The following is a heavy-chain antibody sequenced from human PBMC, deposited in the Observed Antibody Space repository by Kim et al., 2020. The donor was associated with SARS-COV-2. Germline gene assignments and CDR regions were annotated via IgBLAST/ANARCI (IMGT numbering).Heavy chain of an antibody. Sequence: GGSLRLSCAASGFTFDDYAMHWVRQAPGKGLEWVSFIKGDGRGTSNAPSVAGRFAVYRNNSKNSLYLQMNSLTTEDTGLYYCANDTSTTTRTYGVDVWGQGTTVTV. CDR3: ANDTSTTTRTYGVDV. D-gene: IGHD4-17*01. CDR1: GFTFDDYA. J-gene: IGHJ6*02. CDR2: IKGDGRGT. V-gene: IGHV3-43*02.